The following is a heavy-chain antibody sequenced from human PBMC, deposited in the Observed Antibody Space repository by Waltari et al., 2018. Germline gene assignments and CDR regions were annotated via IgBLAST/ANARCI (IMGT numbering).Heavy chain of an antibody. CDR1: AGSFSGYF. V-gene: IGHV4-34*01. CDR3: ARVGDYHGSGRFGLDV. D-gene: IGHD3-10*01. CDR2: INRDGSN. Sequence: QVQLQQWGAGLLKPSETLSLTCAVYAGSFSGYFCRWIRQSPGKGREWIGQINRDGSNIYNPSLKSRVAMSVDTLKSQISLRLTSVTAADAAVYYCARVGDYHGSGRFGLDVWGQGTRVTVSS. J-gene: IGHJ6*02.